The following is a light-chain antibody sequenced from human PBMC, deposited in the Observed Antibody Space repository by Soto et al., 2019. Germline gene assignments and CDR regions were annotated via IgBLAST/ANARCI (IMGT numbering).Light chain of an antibody. CDR1: SSDVGSHNL. CDR3: CSYAGSSTFVV. V-gene: IGLV2-23*01. J-gene: IGLJ2*01. Sequence: QSALTQPASVSGSPGQSITISCTGSSSDVGSHNLVSWYQQHPGEAPKLMIHEGTKRPSGVSNRFSGSKSGDTASLTISGLQAEDEADYYCCSYAGSSTFVVFGGGTKLTVL. CDR2: EGT.